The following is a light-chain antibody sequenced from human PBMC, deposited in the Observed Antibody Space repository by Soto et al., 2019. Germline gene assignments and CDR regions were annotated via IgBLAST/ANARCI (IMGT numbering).Light chain of an antibody. J-gene: IGKJ1*01. CDR1: QSVSSK. Sequence: EIVMTQSPATLSVSPGERAALSCRASQSVSSKLAWYRQRPGQAPRLVIYDTSTRATGVPARFSGSGSGTEFTLTISSLQSEDFGVYYCQQYNNWPPWTFGQGTKVEIK. V-gene: IGKV3-15*01. CDR3: QQYNNWPPWT. CDR2: DTS.